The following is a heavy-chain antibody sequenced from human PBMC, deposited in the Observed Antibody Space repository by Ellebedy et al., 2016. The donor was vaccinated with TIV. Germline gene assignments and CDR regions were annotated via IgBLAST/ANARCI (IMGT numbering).Heavy chain of an antibody. Sequence: GGSLRLSCKGSGYSFTSYWIGWVRQMPGKGLEWMGIIYPGDSDTRYSPSFQGQVTISADKSISTAYLQWSSLKASDTAMYYCARRAAGSCWDYWGQGTLVTVSS. D-gene: IGHD6-13*01. CDR2: IYPGDSDT. CDR3: ARRAAGSCWDY. CDR1: GYSFTSYW. J-gene: IGHJ4*02. V-gene: IGHV5-51*01.